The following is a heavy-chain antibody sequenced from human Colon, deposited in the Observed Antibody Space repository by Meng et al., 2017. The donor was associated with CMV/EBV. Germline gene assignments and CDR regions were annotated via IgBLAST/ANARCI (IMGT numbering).Heavy chain of an antibody. CDR1: GFTFSDYA. Sequence: GGSLRLSCAASGFTFSDYAMNWIRQAPGKGLEWISHISSSGDTIYYAGSVKGRFTISRDNAENSVYLQLDGLRAEDTAVYYCARGRDCINGLCFYDSWGQGTLVTVSS. J-gene: IGHJ1*01. CDR3: ARGRDCINGLCFYDS. V-gene: IGHV3-11*01. D-gene: IGHD2-8*01. CDR2: ISSSGDTI.